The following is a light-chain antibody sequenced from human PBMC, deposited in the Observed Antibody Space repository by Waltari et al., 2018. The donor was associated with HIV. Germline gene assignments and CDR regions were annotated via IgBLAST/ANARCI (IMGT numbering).Light chain of an antibody. CDR2: NTN. CDR1: SGSVTSSYY. V-gene: IGLV8-61*01. Sequence: QTVVTQEPSFSVSPGGTVTLTCGLSSGSVTSSYYLSWNQQTPGQPPRTLITNTNTRSSGVPDRFSGSILGNRSALTITGAQADDESAYYCLLYMGSGVWVFGGGTKLTVL. CDR3: LLYMGSGVWV. J-gene: IGLJ3*02.